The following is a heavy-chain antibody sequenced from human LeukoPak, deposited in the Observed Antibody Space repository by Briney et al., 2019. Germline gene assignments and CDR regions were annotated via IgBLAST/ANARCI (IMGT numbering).Heavy chain of an antibody. V-gene: IGHV4-39*01. CDR3: ARQIPDERGYYQYYFDY. CDR2: IYHGGRT. D-gene: IGHD3-22*01. CDR1: GGYISSTSYL. J-gene: IGHJ4*02. Sequence: SETLSLTCTVSGGYISSTSYLWGWVRQPPGEGLEWIGSIYHGGRTFYNPSLKSQVTVSADTSKNHISLTVRSVTAAATAVYYCARQIPDERGYYQYYFDYWGQGTLVTVSS.